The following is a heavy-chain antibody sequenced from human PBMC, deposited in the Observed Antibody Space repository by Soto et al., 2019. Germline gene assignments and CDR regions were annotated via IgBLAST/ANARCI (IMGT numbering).Heavy chain of an antibody. CDR2: FDPEDGET. J-gene: IGHJ5*02. V-gene: IGHV1-24*01. CDR1: GYTLTELS. CDR3: AMILDIVLVPRFDP. D-gene: IGHD2-2*01. Sequence: SVKVSCKVTGYTLTELSIHWVRQAPGKGPEWMGGFDPEDGETIYAQKFQGRVTMTEDTSTDTAYMELSSLRSEDTAVYYCAMILDIVLVPRFDPWGQGTLVTVSS.